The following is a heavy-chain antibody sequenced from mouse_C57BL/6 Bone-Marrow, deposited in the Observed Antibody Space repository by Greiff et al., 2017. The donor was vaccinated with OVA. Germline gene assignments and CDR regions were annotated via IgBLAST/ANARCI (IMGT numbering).Heavy chain of an antibody. V-gene: IGHV1-5*01. J-gene: IGHJ2*01. CDR3: TIITTVVAYYFDY. D-gene: IGHD1-1*01. Sequence: VQLQQSGTVLARPGASVKMSCKTSGYTFTSYWMHWVKQRPGQGLEWIGAIYPGNSDTSYNQKFKGKAKLTAVTSASTAYMELSSLTNEDSAVYYCTIITTVVAYYFDYWGQGTTLTVSS. CDR1: GYTFTSYW. CDR2: IYPGNSDT.